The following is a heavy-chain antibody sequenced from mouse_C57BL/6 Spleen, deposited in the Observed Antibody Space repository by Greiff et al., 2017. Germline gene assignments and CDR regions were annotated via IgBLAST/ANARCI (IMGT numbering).Heavy chain of an antibody. Sequence: EVNVVESEGGLVQPGSSMKLSCTASGFTFSDYYMAWVRQVPEKGLEWVANINYDGSSTYYLDSLKSRFIISRDNAKNILYLQMSSLKSEDTATYYCARAGGSSYVDAMDYWGQGTSVTVSS. CDR2: INYDGSST. CDR3: ARAGGSSYVDAMDY. V-gene: IGHV5-16*01. D-gene: IGHD1-1*01. J-gene: IGHJ4*01. CDR1: GFTFSDYY.